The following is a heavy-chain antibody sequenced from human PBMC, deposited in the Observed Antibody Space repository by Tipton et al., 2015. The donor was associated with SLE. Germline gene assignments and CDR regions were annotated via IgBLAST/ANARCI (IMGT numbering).Heavy chain of an antibody. V-gene: IGHV4-59*11. J-gene: IGHJ6*03. Sequence: TLSLTCTVSGGSISGHYWSWIRQPPGKGLEWIGYIYYSGSTNYNPSLKSRVTISVDTSKNQFSLKLSSVTAADTAVYYCARGPSTGTTYYYYMDVWGKGTTVTVSS. CDR2: IYYSGST. CDR3: ARGPSTGTTYYYYMDV. D-gene: IGHD4-11*01. CDR1: GGSISGHY.